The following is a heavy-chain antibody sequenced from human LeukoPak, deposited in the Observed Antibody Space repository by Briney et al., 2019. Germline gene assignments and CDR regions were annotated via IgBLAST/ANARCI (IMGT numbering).Heavy chain of an antibody. J-gene: IGHJ6*03. CDR1: GYTFTSYD. CDR2: MNPNSGNT. CDR3: ARDGEIKSIAAAGPYYYMDV. Sequence: GASVKVSCKASGYTFTSYDINWVRQATGQGLEWMGWMNPNSGNTGYAQKFQGRVTMTRNTSISTAYMELSSLRSEDTAVYYCARDGEIKSIAAAGPYYYMDVWGKGTTVTISS. D-gene: IGHD6-13*01. V-gene: IGHV1-8*01.